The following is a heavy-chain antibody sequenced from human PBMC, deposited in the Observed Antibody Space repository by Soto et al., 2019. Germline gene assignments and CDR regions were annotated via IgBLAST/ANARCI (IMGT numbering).Heavy chain of an antibody. Sequence: EVQLVESGGGLVKPGGSLRLSCAASGFTFSSYSMNWVRQAPGKGLEWVSSISSSSSYIYYADSVKGRFTISRDNGKNSLYLQMNSLRAEDTAVYYCARDRLLLRWWTPPNWFDPWGQGTLVTVSS. CDR3: ARDRLLLRWWTPPNWFDP. CDR1: GFTFSSYS. J-gene: IGHJ5*02. V-gene: IGHV3-21*01. D-gene: IGHD2-15*01. CDR2: ISSSSSYI.